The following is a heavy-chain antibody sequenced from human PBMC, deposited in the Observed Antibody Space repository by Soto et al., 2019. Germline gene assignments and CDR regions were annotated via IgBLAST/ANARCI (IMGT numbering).Heavy chain of an antibody. V-gene: IGHV4-38-2*01. D-gene: IGHD4-4*01. CDR1: GYSISSGYY. CDR2: IYHSGST. J-gene: IGHJ5*02. CDR3: ARVTPKGWFDP. Sequence: SETLSLTCAVSGYSISSGYYCGWIRQPPGKGLEWIGSIYHSGSTYYNPSLKSRVTISVDTSKNQFSLKLSSVTAADTAVYYCARVTPKGWFDPWGQGTLVTVSS.